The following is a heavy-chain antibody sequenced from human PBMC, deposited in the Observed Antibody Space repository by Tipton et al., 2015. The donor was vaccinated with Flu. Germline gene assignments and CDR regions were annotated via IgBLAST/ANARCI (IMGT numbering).Heavy chain of an antibody. CDR1: GFTVSSNY. CDR3: ARLGLPDK. V-gene: IGHV3-7*01. Sequence: VQLVQSGGGLVQPGGSLRLSCAAPGFTVSSNYMNWVRQAPGKGLEWLANINQDGTKKYFVDSVKGRFTISRDNAKNSLFLQMTSLGADDAAAYFCARLGLPDKWGQGTLVTVSS. D-gene: IGHD3-16*01. J-gene: IGHJ4*02. CDR2: INQDGTKK.